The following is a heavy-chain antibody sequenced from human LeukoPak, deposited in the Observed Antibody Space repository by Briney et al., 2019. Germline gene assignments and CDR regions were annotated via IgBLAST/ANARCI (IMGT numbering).Heavy chain of an antibody. CDR3: ARDPYSGNYGTYYYYYMDV. Sequence: GGSLRLSCAASGFTFSNYSMNWVRQAPGKGLEWVSYISSSSGTMYYADSVKGRFTNSRDNAKNSLYLQMDSLGPEDTAVYYCARDPYSGNYGTYYYYYMDVWGKGTTVTISS. D-gene: IGHD1-26*01. V-gene: IGHV3-48*01. J-gene: IGHJ6*03. CDR2: ISSSSGTM. CDR1: GFTFSNYS.